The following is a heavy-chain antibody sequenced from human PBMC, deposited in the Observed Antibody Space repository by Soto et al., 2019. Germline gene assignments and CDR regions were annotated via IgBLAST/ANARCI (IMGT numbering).Heavy chain of an antibody. CDR3: ARQGKIVPNAIDIFSMDV. V-gene: IGHV5-10-1*01. CDR2: TDPGGSST. Sequence: PGESLKISCQGPGFSFTNYWITWVRQVSGKGLEWMGRTDPGGSSTIYSPSFQGHVTISNDKSFTTAYLQWDSLKASDTATYSCARQGKIVPNAIDIFSMDVWGQGTKVTVSS. J-gene: IGHJ6*02. D-gene: IGHD2-8*01. CDR1: GFSFTNYW.